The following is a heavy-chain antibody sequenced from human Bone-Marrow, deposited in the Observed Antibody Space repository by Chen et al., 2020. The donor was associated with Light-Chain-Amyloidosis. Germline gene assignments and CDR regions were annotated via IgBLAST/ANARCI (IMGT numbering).Heavy chain of an antibody. CDR1: GLTFSSSA. V-gene: IGHV3-13*01. D-gene: IGHD6-6*01. CDR2: IGTIGDT. J-gene: IGHJ2*01. Sequence: EVQLVESGGGLVQPGGSLRLSCAASGLTFSSSAMHWVRQAAGKGLEWVSAIGTIGDTYYPGSVKGRFTISRDDAKNSLYLQMNSLRAEDTGVYYCAREVVDSTSAGWYFDLWGRGTLVTVSS. CDR3: AREVVDSTSAGWYFDL.